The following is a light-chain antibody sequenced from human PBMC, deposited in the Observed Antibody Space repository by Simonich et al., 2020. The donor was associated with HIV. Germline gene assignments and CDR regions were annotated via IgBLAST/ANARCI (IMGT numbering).Light chain of an antibody. CDR1: QSVASN. Sequence: EILMTQSPATLSVSPGERATLSCRASQSVASNLAWYQQKPGQAPRLLIYYASSRATGIPARFIGSGFGTEFTLTISSMQSEDFALYYCQQYNNWPSPFTFGPGTKVDIK. V-gene: IGKV3-15*01. CDR2: YAS. J-gene: IGKJ3*01. CDR3: QQYNNWPSPFT.